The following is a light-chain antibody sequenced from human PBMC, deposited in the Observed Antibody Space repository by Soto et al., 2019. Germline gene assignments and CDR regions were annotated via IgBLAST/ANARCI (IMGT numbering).Light chain of an antibody. J-gene: IGKJ4*01. V-gene: IGKV3-15*01. CDR3: QQYDLATG. Sequence: EIVMTQSPDTLSVSPGERATLSCRASQSVSTNLAWYQQKPGQAPRLLIFNASTSATGTAARFSGSGSGTEFTLTSSRLQSEDFAVYYCQQYDLATGFGGGTKVEIK. CDR2: NAS. CDR1: QSVSTN.